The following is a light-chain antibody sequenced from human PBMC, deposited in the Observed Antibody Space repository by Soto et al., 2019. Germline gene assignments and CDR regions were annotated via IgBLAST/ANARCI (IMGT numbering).Light chain of an antibody. CDR1: SSDVGGYNY. CDR2: DVS. CDR3: SSYPSSCTPYV. J-gene: IGLJ1*01. V-gene: IGLV2-14*01. Sequence: QSVLTQPASVSGSPGQSITISCTGTSSDVGGYNYVSWYQQHPGKAPKLMIYDVSNRPSGVSNRFSGSKSGNTASLTISGLQAEDEADYYCSSYPSSCTPYVFGTGTRSPS.